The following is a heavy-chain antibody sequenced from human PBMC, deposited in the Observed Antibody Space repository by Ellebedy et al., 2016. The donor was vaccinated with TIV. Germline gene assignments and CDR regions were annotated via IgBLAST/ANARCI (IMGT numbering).Heavy chain of an antibody. CDR3: SSWKY. CDR1: GFTFSDSW. CDR2: INQDASRK. V-gene: IGHV3-7*01. J-gene: IGHJ4*02. Sequence: PGGSLRLSCAASGFTFSDSWMTWVRQAPGKGLEWVANINQDASRKYYLDSVKGRFIVSRDNAKNSLYLQMNSLRAEDTAVYYCSSWKYWGQGALVTVSS. D-gene: IGHD1-1*01.